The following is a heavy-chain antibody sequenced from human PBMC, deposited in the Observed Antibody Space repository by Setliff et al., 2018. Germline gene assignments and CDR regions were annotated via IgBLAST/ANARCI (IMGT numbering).Heavy chain of an antibody. Sequence: VASVKVSCKASGYTFTSYYMYWVRQVPGQGPEWMGTINTGGGSASIVDQFQGRVTMTRDTSTSTVYMELNGLRSDDTAIYYCTRGGAAAAGKKGVFEHWGQGTLVTVSS. J-gene: IGHJ4*02. CDR2: INTGGGSA. V-gene: IGHV1-46*01. D-gene: IGHD6-13*01. CDR3: TRGGAAAAGKKGVFEH. CDR1: GYTFTSYY.